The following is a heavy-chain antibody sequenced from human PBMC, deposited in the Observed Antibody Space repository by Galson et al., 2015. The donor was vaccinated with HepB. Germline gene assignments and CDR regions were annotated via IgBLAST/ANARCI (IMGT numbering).Heavy chain of an antibody. D-gene: IGHD6-6*01. CDR1: GFTFSSYG. V-gene: IGHV3-33*01. CDR3: ARDAPCARWYSSSFGWYFDL. J-gene: IGHJ2*01. CDR2: IWYDGSNK. Sequence: SLRLSCAASGFTFSSYGMHWVRQAPGKGLEWVAVIWYDGSNKYYADSVKGRFTISRDNSKNTLYLQMNSLRAEDTAVYYCARDAPCARWYSSSFGWYFDLWGRGTLVTVSS.